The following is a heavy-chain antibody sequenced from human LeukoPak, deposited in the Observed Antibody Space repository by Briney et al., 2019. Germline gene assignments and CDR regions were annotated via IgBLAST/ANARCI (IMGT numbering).Heavy chain of an antibody. J-gene: IGHJ4*02. CDR2: ISYDGSNK. CDR3: ARAPYDSSGYYYVDY. V-gene: IGHV3-30-3*01. Sequence: PGGSLRLSCAASGFTFSSYAMHWVRQAPGKGLEWVAVISYDGSNKYYADSVKGRFTISRGNSKNTLYLQMNSLRAEDTAVYYCARAPYDSSGYYYVDYWGQGTLVTVSS. D-gene: IGHD3-22*01. CDR1: GFTFSSYA.